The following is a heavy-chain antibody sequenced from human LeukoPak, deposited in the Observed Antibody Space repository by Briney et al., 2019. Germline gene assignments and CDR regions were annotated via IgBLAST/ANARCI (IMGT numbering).Heavy chain of an antibody. V-gene: IGHV4-61*02. D-gene: IGHD3-3*01. CDR2: IYTSGST. CDR3: AREHYAYYDFWSGYNNWFDP. Sequence: SETLSLTCTVSGGSLSSGSYYWSWIRQPAGKGLEWIGRIYTSGSTNYNPSLKSRVTISVDTSKNQFSLKLSSVTAADTAVYYCAREHYAYYDFWSGYNNWFDPWGQGTLVTVSS. CDR1: GGSLSSGSYY. J-gene: IGHJ5*02.